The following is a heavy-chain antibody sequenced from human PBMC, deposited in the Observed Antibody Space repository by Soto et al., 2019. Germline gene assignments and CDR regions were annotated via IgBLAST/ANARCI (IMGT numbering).Heavy chain of an antibody. J-gene: IGHJ3*02. D-gene: IGHD3-22*01. CDR3: ARTYDGSGPNSGGYAFDI. CDR1: GGSISSGDCY. Sequence: SETLSLTCTVSGGSISSGDCYWSWIRQPPGKGLEWIGYIYYSGSTYYNPSLKSRVTISVDTSKNQFSLKLSSVTAADTAVYYCARTYDGSGPNSGGYAFDIWGQGTMVTVSS. CDR2: IYYSGST. V-gene: IGHV4-30-4*02.